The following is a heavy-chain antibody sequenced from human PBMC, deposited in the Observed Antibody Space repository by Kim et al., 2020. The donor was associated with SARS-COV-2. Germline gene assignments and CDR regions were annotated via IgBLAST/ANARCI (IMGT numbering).Heavy chain of an antibody. CDR3: ASGNWGSFPFDY. J-gene: IGHJ4*02. D-gene: IGHD7-27*01. V-gene: IGHV3-9*01. CDR1: GFTFDDYA. CDR2: ISWNSGSI. Sequence: GGSLRLSCAASGFTFDDYAMHWVRQAPGKGLEWVSGISWNSGSIGYADSVKGRFTISRDNAKNSLYLQMNSLRAEDTALYYCASGNWGSFPFDYWGQGTLVTVSS.